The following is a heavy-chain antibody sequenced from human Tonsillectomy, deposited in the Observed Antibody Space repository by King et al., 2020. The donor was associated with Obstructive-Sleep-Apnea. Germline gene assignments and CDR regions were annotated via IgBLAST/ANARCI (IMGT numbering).Heavy chain of an antibody. CDR3: ARQVELATIFPYYFDY. V-gene: IGHV4-59*08. Sequence: VQLQESGPGLVKPSETLSLTCNVSGGSISSYYWSWIRQPPGKGLEWIGYIYYSGSTNYNPSLKSRVSMSVDTSKNQFSLKLSSVTAADTAVYYCARQVELATIFPYYFDYWGQGTLVTVSS. CDR2: IYYSGST. CDR1: GGSISSYY. J-gene: IGHJ4*02. D-gene: IGHD5-24*01.